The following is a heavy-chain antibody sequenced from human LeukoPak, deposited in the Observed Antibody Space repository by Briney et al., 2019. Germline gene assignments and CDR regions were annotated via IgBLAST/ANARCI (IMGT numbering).Heavy chain of an antibody. D-gene: IGHD6-13*01. V-gene: IGHV4-59*01. CDR3: AREKAAAGFDY. CDR1: GGSISSYY. J-gene: IGHJ4*02. CDR2: IYYSGST. Sequence: PSETLSLTCTVSGGSISSYYWSWIRQPPGKGLEWIGYIYYSGSTNYNPSLKSRVTISVDTSKNQFSLKLSSVTAADTAVYYCAREKAAAGFDYWGRGTLVTVSS.